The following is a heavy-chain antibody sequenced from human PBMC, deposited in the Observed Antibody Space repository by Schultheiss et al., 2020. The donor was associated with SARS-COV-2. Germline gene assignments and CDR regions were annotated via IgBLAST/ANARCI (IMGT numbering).Heavy chain of an antibody. Sequence: SGPTLVKPTQTLTLTCTFSGFSLSTSGVGVGWIRQPPGKALEWLAHIFSNDEKSYSTSLKSRLTITKDTSKNQVVLTMTNMDPVDTATYYCARSYDSSGYYSVSIFDYWGQGTLVTVSS. V-gene: IGHV2-5*01. CDR1: GFSLSTSGVG. D-gene: IGHD3-22*01. J-gene: IGHJ4*02. CDR2: IFSNDEK. CDR3: ARSYDSSGYYSVSIFDY.